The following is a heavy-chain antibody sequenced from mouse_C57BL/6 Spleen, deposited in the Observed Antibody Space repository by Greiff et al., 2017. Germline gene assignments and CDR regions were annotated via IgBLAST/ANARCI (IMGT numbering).Heavy chain of an antibody. D-gene: IGHD1-1*02. CDR1: GYTFTRYW. V-gene: IGHV1-53*01. CDR2: INPSNGGT. CDR3: ARVYGGYFDV. Sequence: QVQLQQPGTELVTPGASVKLSCKASGYTFTRYWMHWVKQRPGHGLAWIGNINPSNGGTNYTEKFQSKATLPVDKSSSTAYMQLSILTAEDSAVYYCARVYGGYFDVWGTGTTVTVSS. J-gene: IGHJ1*03.